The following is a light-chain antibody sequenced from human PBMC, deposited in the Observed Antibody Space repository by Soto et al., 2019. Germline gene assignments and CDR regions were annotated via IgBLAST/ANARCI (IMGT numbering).Light chain of an antibody. CDR3: QQYGSSPRT. J-gene: IGKJ1*01. CDR2: SAS. V-gene: IGKV3-20*01. CDR1: QSVNNNY. Sequence: IVLTQSPGTLSLSPGDRATLSCRASQSVNNNYLAWYQQKPGQAPRLLIYSASSRATGIPDRFSGSGSGTDFTLTIARVAPEDFAMYYCQQYGSSPRTFGQGTKVDIK.